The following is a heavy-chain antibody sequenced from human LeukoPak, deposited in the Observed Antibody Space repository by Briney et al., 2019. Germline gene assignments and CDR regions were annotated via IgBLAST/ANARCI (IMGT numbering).Heavy chain of an antibody. V-gene: IGHV4-59*08. J-gene: IGHJ4*02. CDR2: IYYSGNT. CDR3: ARLPTMTTMGY. Sequence: SETLSLTCTMSGGSISTYYWSWIRQPPGKGLEWIGYIYYSGNTNYNPSLKSRVTISIDTSKRQFSLKLTSVTAADTAIYYCARLPTMTTMGYWGQGTLVTVS. D-gene: IGHD4-17*01. CDR1: GGSISTYY.